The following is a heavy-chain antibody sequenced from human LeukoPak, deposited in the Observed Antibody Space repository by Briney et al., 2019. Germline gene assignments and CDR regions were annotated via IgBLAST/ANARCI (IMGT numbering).Heavy chain of an antibody. D-gene: IGHD1-1*01. J-gene: IGHJ4*02. CDR2: INPSNGDT. Sequence: ASVKVSCKASGYTFTYHYIHLVRQAPGQGHEWMGIINPSNGDTTYAQRFQGRVTMTRDTSTSTVYMELSSLDSEDTAVYYCARESDVGKDFDCWGQGTLVTVSS. V-gene: IGHV1-46*01. CDR3: ARESDVGKDFDC. CDR1: GYTFTYHY.